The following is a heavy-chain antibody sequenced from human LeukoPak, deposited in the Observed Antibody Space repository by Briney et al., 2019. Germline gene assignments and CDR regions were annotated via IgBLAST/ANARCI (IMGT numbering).Heavy chain of an antibody. Sequence: GGSLRLSCAASGFTCNHFDMSGVRQAPGKGLEWVSGINHHGHTFYADSVKGRFTISRDNSKNTVFLQMNSLRAEDTAVYYCARDHYYRSGSYYVYWGQGTLVTVSS. CDR2: INHHGHT. V-gene: IGHV3-23*01. CDR1: GFTCNHFD. CDR3: ARDHYYRSGSYYVY. J-gene: IGHJ4*02. D-gene: IGHD3-10*01.